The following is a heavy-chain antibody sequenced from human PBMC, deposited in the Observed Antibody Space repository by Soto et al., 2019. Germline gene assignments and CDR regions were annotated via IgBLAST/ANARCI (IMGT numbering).Heavy chain of an antibody. CDR3: ARVYRGYDSKSYYYYYMDV. V-gene: IGHV3-7*01. Sequence: GGSLRLSCAASGFTFSSYWMSWVRQAPGKGLEWVANIKQDGSEKYYVDSVKGRFTISRDNAKNSLYLQMNSLRAEDTAVYYCARVYRGYDSKSYYYYYMDVWGKGTTVTVS. J-gene: IGHJ6*03. CDR1: GFTFSSYW. CDR2: IKQDGSEK. D-gene: IGHD5-12*01.